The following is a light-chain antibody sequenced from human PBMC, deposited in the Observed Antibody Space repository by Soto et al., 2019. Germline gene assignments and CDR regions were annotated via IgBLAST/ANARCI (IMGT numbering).Light chain of an antibody. CDR1: SSNIGNNY. CDR2: DNN. V-gene: IGLV1-51*01. CDR3: GTLDSSLRNV. J-gene: IGLJ2*01. Sequence: QSVLTQPPSVSAAPGQKVTISCSGSSSNIGNNYVSWYQQLPGTAPKLLLYDNNKRPSGFPDRFAGSKSATSATLGITGLQTGDEADYYCGTLDSSLRNVFGGGTKLTVL.